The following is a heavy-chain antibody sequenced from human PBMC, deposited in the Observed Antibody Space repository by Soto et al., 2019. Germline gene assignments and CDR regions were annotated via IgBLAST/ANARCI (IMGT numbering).Heavy chain of an antibody. CDR2: ISSISSTI. Sequence: GGSLRLSCAASGFTFSSYSMNWVRQAPGKGLEWVSYISSISSTIYYADSVKGRFTISRDNAKNSLYLQMNSLRDEDTAVYYCARDFPKTQHSDHAWGPYSTNHIFGCWGQGARVTVSS. D-gene: IGHD3-16*01. CDR1: GFTFSSYS. CDR3: ARDFPKTQHSDHAWGPYSTNHIFGC. V-gene: IGHV3-48*02. J-gene: IGHJ4*02.